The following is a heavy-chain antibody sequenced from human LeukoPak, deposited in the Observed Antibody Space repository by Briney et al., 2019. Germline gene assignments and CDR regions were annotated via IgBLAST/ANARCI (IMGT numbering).Heavy chain of an antibody. CDR3: ARTNIYAVFDI. V-gene: IGHV3-21*01. D-gene: IGHD2/OR15-2a*01. CDR1: GFTFSSYS. Sequence: PGGSLRLSCAASGFTFSSYSMTWVRQAPGKGLEWVSSISSSINDIYYADSVKGRFTISRDNAKNSLYLQMNSLRVEDTAVYYCARTNIYAVFDIWGQGTMVTVSS. CDR2: ISSSINDI. J-gene: IGHJ3*02.